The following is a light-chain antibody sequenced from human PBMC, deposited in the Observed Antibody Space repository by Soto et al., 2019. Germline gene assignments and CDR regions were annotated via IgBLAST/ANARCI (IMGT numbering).Light chain of an antibody. CDR2: GAS. J-gene: IGKJ1*01. Sequence: EIVMTQSPATLSVSPGGRATLSCRASQSISGTLAWYQQKPGQAPRLLIHGASTRAPGFPARFSGSGSGTDFTLTISRLEPEDFALYYCQQYGGSPRTFGQGTTVDIK. CDR1: QSISGT. V-gene: IGKV3-15*01. CDR3: QQYGGSPRT.